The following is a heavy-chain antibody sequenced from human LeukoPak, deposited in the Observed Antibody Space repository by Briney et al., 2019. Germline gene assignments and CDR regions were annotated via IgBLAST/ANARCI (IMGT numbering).Heavy chain of an antibody. CDR1: GFTFSGYA. CDR3: AKEPYSGSYYWFYFDY. Sequence: GGSLRLSCAASGFTFSGYAMSWVRQAPGKGLEWVSAISGSRGITYYADSVKGRFTISRDNSKNTLYLQMNSLRAEDTAVYYCAKEPYSGSYYWFYFDYWGQGTLVTVSS. D-gene: IGHD1-26*01. V-gene: IGHV3-23*01. J-gene: IGHJ4*02. CDR2: ISGSRGIT.